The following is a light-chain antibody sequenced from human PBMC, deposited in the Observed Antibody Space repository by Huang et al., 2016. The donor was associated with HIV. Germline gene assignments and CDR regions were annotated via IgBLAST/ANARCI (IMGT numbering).Light chain of an antibody. J-gene: IGKJ1*01. V-gene: IGKV1-6*01. CDR2: SVS. CDR3: LQDYTYPWT. Sequence: AIQMTQSPSSLSASVGDRVTITCRASQGIRDDVGWYQQKPGRAPKLLIYSVSSLKNGVPSRFSGSGSGTDFTLTISSLQPEDFATYYCLQDYTYPWTFGQGTKVEVK. CDR1: QGIRDD.